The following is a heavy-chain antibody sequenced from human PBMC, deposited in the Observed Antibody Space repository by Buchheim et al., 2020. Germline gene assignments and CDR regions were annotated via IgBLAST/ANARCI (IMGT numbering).Heavy chain of an antibody. CDR3: ARQDCSSTSCQFDY. D-gene: IGHD2-2*01. J-gene: IGHJ4*02. Sequence: QLQLQESGPGLVKPSETLSLTCTVSGGSISSSSYYWGWIRQPPGKGLEWIGSIHYSGGTYYNPSLQSRVTLSVDTSKNQFSLKLSSVTAADTAVYYCARQDCSSTSCQFDYWGQGTL. CDR2: IHYSGGT. V-gene: IGHV4-39*01. CDR1: GGSISSSSYY.